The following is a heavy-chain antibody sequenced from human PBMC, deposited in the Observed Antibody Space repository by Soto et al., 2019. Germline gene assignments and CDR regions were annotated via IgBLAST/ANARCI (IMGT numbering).Heavy chain of an antibody. CDR3: ARDKKSYDFWSGYSGDAFDI. Sequence: ASVKVSCKASGYTFTSYGISWVRQAPGQGLEWMGWISAYNGNTNYAQKPQGRVTMTTDTSTSTAYMELRSLRSDDTAVYYCARDKKSYDFWSGYSGDAFDIWGQGTMVTVSS. D-gene: IGHD3-3*01. CDR1: GYTFTSYG. CDR2: ISAYNGNT. V-gene: IGHV1-18*01. J-gene: IGHJ3*02.